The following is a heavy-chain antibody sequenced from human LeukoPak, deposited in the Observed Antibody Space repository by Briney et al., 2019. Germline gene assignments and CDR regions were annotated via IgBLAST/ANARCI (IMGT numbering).Heavy chain of an antibody. CDR2: IKQDGSEK. J-gene: IGHJ6*03. D-gene: IGHD3-3*01. Sequence: GGSLRLSCAASGFTFSSYWMSWVRQAPGKGLEWVANIKQDGSEKYYVDSVKGRFTISRDNAKNSLYLQMNSLRAEDTAVYYCARDGRIFGVVHYYYMDVWGKGTTVTVSS. V-gene: IGHV3-7*01. CDR1: GFTFSSYW. CDR3: ARDGRIFGVVHYYYMDV.